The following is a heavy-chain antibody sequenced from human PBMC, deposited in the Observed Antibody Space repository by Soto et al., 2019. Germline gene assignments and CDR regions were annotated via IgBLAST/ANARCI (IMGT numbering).Heavy chain of an antibody. J-gene: IGHJ4*02. CDR1: GFTFSTYG. Sequence: QVQLVESGGGVVQPGRSLRLSCAASGFTFSTYGMHWVRQAPGKGLEWVAIIWYDGSNKYYADSVKGRFTISRDNSKTTLYLQMNSLRAEDTAVYYCARDFLGGAGTGGYWGQGTLVTVSS. CDR3: ARDFLGGAGTGGY. CDR2: IWYDGSNK. D-gene: IGHD3-10*01. V-gene: IGHV3-33*01.